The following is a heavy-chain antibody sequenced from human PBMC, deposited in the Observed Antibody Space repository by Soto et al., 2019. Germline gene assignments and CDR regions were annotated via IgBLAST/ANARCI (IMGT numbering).Heavy chain of an antibody. CDR3: ALTRRSSLLEVAGPGFEY. J-gene: IGHJ4*02. D-gene: IGHD6-19*01. CDR1: VFNFGVFG. CDR2: LSYEGSEE. Sequence: GGSLRLSCASSVFNFGVFGMHWVRQAPGKGLEWLSVLSYEGSEEYYADSVRGRFTISRDNSKNTLFLQMDSLRVDDTGVYYCALTRRSSLLEVAGPGFEYWGQGTLVTVSS. V-gene: IGHV3-30*03.